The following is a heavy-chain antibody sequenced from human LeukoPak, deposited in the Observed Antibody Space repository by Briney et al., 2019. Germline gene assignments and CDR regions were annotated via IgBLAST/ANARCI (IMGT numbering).Heavy chain of an antibody. CDR2: IKQDGSGK. D-gene: IGHD1-7*01. Sequence: GGSLRLSWAASGCTFSSYWMSWVRQAPGKGLEWVANIKQDGSGKYYVDSVKGRFTISRDNAKNSLYLQMNSLRAEDTAVYYCARAITGSNWGQGTLVTVSS. CDR3: ARAITGSN. CDR1: GCTFSSYW. V-gene: IGHV3-7*01. J-gene: IGHJ4*02.